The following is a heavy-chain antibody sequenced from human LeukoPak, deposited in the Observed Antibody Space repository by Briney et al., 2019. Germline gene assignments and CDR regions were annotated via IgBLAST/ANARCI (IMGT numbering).Heavy chain of an antibody. CDR2: IIPIFGTA. D-gene: IGHD6-19*01. CDR1: GGTFSSYA. V-gene: IGHV1-69*05. CDR3: ARALYFSSGWTPGY. Sequence: GASVKVSCKASGGTFSSYAISWVRQAPGQGLEWMGGIIPIFGTANYAQKFQGRVTITTDESTSTTYMELSSLRSEDTAVYYCARALYFSSGWTPGYWGQGTLVTVSS. J-gene: IGHJ4*02.